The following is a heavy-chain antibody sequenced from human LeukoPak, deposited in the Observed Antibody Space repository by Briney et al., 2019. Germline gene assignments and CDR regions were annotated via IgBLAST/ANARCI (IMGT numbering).Heavy chain of an antibody. Sequence: NPSETLSLTCTVSGGSISSSSYYWGWIRQPPGKGLEWIGSIYYSGSTYYNPSLKSRVTISVDTSKNQFSLKLSSVTAADTAVYYCARFGDYGRYFDYWGQGTLVTVSS. CDR2: IYYSGST. CDR3: ARFGDYGRYFDY. CDR1: GGSISSSSYY. J-gene: IGHJ4*02. D-gene: IGHD4-17*01. V-gene: IGHV4-39*07.